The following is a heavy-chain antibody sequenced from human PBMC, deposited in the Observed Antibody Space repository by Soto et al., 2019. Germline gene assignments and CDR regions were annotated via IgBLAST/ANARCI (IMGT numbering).Heavy chain of an antibody. J-gene: IGHJ4*02. D-gene: IGHD3-3*01. V-gene: IGHV3-23*01. Sequence: GGSLRLSCAASGFSFGSYSMSWVRQAPGKGLEWVSTISSRGDDTYYADSVRGHFTISRDNSKNSLYLDLNRLRAEDTAIYYCAKVITISGVAGVSHYFDNWGQGSLVTVSS. CDR1: GFSFGSYS. CDR2: ISSRGDDT. CDR3: AKVITISGVAGVSHYFDN.